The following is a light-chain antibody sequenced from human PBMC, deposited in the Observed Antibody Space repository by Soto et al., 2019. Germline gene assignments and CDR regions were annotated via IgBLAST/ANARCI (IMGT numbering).Light chain of an antibody. V-gene: IGKV1D-12*01. Sequence: DIQMTQSPSSVSASVGDRVTFTCRASQDISGWLAWYQQKPGRAPKLLIYAASTLENGVPSRFSGSGSATDFTLTISSLQPEDSATFFCQQADSFPSITFGQGTRLEIK. J-gene: IGKJ5*01. CDR1: QDISGW. CDR2: AAS. CDR3: QQADSFPSIT.